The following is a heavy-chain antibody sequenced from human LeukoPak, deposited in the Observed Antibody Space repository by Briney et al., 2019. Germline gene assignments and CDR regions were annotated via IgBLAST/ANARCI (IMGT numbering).Heavy chain of an antibody. J-gene: IGHJ5*02. CDR3: ARTNYHDTSGASNWFDP. Sequence: ASVKVSCKASGYTFISYNINRLRQATGQGLEWMGWVNPRSGDAGYLQKFQGRLTITRDSSIDTAYMDLSGLSSEDTAVHYCARTNYHDTSGASNWFDPWGQGTLVTVSS. CDR1: GYTFISYN. V-gene: IGHV1-8*03. CDR2: VNPRSGDA. D-gene: IGHD3-22*01.